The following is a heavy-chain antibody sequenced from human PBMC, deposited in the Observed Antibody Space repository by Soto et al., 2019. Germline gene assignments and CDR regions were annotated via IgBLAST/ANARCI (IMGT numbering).Heavy chain of an antibody. CDR3: ARGEQYSGRIFDY. CDR2: TYYRSKWYY. J-gene: IGHJ4*01. D-gene: IGHD1-26*01. CDR1: GGIVSRNSVG. V-gene: IGHV6-1*01. Sequence: SQTLALPVPITGGIVSRNSVGWGWVEHAPSSGLEWLGRTYYRSKWYYEYAVSVRGRITINPDTSKNQYSLQLNSVTPEDTAVYFCARGEQYSGRIFDYWGQGTLVTIS.